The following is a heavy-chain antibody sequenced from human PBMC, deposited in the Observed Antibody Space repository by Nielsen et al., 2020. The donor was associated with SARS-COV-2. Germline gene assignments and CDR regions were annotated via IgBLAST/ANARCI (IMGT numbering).Heavy chain of an antibody. CDR2: IYYSGST. Sequence: SETLSLTCTVSGGSISSGGYYWSWIRQHPGKGLEWIGYIYYSGSTNYNPSLKSRLTISVDTSRNQFSLSLRSVTAADTAVYYCARSAAYYDFWSGYSLDSWGQGTLVTVSS. CDR3: ARSAAYYDFWSGYSLDS. V-gene: IGHV4-61*08. CDR1: GGSISSGGYY. D-gene: IGHD3-3*01. J-gene: IGHJ4*02.